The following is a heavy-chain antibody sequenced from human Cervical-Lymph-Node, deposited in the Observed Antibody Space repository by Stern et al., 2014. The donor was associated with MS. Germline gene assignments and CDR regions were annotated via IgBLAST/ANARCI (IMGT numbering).Heavy chain of an antibody. CDR1: GFTFSDYY. V-gene: IGHV3-11*01. CDR3: ARTHYDFRSGYYGWFDP. J-gene: IGHJ5*02. Sequence: MQLVESGGGLVKPGESLRLSCAASGFTFSDYYMSWLRQAPGKGLEWGSYIEARGTIIYYADSVKGRFTISRDNSNDSLYLQLNSLSAEDTAVYYCARTHYDFRSGYYGWFDPWGQGTLVTVSS. CDR2: IEARGTII. D-gene: IGHD3-3*01.